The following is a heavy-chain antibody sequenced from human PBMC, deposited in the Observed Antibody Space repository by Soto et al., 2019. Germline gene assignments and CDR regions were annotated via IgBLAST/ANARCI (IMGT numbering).Heavy chain of an antibody. CDR3: ASRDRVDAFDI. CDR1: GGSFRRYA. J-gene: IGHJ3*02. V-gene: IGHV1-69*01. CDR2: IIPILGSP. D-gene: IGHD5-12*01. Sequence: QVLLVQSGAEVKKPGSSVKVSCKVSGGSFRRYAIIWVRQPPGQGLEWMGGIIPILGSPNYAQKFQDRVTIIADESTSTTYMELSSLRSEDAAVYYCASRDRVDAFDIWGQGKMVTVSS.